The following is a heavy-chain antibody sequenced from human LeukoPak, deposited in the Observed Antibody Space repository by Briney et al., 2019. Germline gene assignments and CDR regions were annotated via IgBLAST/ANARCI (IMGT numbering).Heavy chain of an antibody. V-gene: IGHV1-18*01. Sequence: ASVKVSCKASGYTFTSYGISWVRQAPGQGLEWMGWISAYNGNTNYAQKLQGRVTMTTDTSTSTAYMELRSLRSDDTAVYYCAREKGSRYYYGSGSHNWFDPWGQGTLVTVSS. CDR1: GYTFTSYG. J-gene: IGHJ5*02. CDR2: ISAYNGNT. CDR3: AREKGSRYYYGSGSHNWFDP. D-gene: IGHD3-10*01.